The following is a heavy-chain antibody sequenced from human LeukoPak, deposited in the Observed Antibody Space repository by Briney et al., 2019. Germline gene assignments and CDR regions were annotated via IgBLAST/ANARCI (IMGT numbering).Heavy chain of an antibody. J-gene: IGHJ5*02. D-gene: IGHD5-18*01. CDR1: GFTFSSYA. CDR3: AIQLWLNS. V-gene: IGHV3-NL1*01. CDR2: TYSGGSS. Sequence: GGSLRLSCAASGFTFSSYAMHWVRQAPGKGLEWVSVTYSGGSSNYADSVKGRFTISRDDSKNTLYLQMNSLRAEDTAVYYCAIQLWLNSWGQGTLVTVSS.